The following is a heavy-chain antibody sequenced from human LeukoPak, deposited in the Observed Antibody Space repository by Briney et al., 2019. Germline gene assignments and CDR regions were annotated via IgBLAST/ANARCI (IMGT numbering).Heavy chain of an antibody. CDR2: ISCFNGDT. D-gene: IGHD6-19*01. CDR3: ARGRAYSGGWYASDS. CDR1: GYTFNHHG. J-gene: IGHJ4*02. V-gene: IGHV1-18*01. Sequence: ASVKVSCKASGYTFNHHGISWVRQAPGQGLEWVGWISCFNGDTHYAQKFRGRVTMTRDTSTSTVYMELSSLSSEDTAVYYCARGRAYSGGWYASDSWGQGTLVTVSS.